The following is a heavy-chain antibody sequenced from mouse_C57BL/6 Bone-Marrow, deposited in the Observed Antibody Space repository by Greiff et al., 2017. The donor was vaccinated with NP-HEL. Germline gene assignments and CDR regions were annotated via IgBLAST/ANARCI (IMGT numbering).Heavy chain of an antibody. CDR2: IYPRSGNT. CDR3: ARLGYDNY. V-gene: IGHV1-81*01. D-gene: IGHD2-2*01. J-gene: IGHJ2*01. Sequence: QVQLQQSGAELARPGASVKLSCKASGYTFTGYGICWVKQRTGQGLEWIGVIYPRSGNTYYNEKFKGKATLTADKSSSTAYMELRSLTSADSAVYFCARLGYDNYWGQGTTLTVSS. CDR1: GYTFTGYG.